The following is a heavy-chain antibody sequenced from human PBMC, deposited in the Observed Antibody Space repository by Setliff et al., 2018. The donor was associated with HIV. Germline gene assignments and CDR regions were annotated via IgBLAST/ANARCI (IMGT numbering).Heavy chain of an antibody. CDR3: ARHSDSSSWPPGGYYHYMDV. V-gene: IGHV4-39*01. CDR2: IYYTGTT. CDR1: GGSISSSSCY. Sequence: PSETLSLTCTVSGGSISSSSCYWGWIRQPPGKGLELIGSIYYTGTTYYHPSLESRVTLSVDMSRNQFSLRLTSVTAADTGVYYCARHSDSSSWPPGGYYHYMDVWGKGTTVTVSS. D-gene: IGHD6-13*01. J-gene: IGHJ6*03.